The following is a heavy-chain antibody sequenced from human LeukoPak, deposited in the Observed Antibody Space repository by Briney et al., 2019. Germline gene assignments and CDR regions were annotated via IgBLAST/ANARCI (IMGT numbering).Heavy chain of an antibody. V-gene: IGHV4-59*11. CDR2: VYYSGET. CDR1: GGSISGHY. D-gene: IGHD2-21*01. J-gene: IGHJ4*02. Sequence: SETLSLTCTVSGGSISGHYWSWIRQPPAKGLEWVGYVYYSGETNYNPSLKSRVTISVDTSKNQFSLKLTSVTAADTAVYYCARLQGDSTAIFDYCGQGILVSVSS. CDR3: ARLQGDSTAIFDY.